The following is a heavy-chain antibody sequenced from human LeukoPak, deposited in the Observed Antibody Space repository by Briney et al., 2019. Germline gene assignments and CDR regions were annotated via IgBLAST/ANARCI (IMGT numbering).Heavy chain of an antibody. V-gene: IGHV5-51*01. J-gene: IGHJ3*02. D-gene: IGHD4-17*01. CDR1: GYSFTSYW. CDR2: IYPGDSDT. Sequence: GESLKISCKGSGYSFTSYWVGWVRQMPGKGLEWMGIIYPGDSDTRYSPSFQGQVTISADKSISTAYLQWSSLKASDTAMYYCASRDHSLMTTVTTSGAFDIWGQGTMVTVSS. CDR3: ASRDHSLMTTVTTSGAFDI.